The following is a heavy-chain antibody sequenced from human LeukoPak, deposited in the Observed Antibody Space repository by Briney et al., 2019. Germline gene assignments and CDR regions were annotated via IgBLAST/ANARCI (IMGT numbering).Heavy chain of an antibody. J-gene: IGHJ4*02. CDR3: ARSGYSYGSGFDY. CDR1: GFTFSSYS. CDR2: ISSSSSYI. V-gene: IGHV3-21*01. D-gene: IGHD5-18*01. Sequence: GGSLRLSCAASGFTFSSYSMNWVRQAPGKGLGWVSSISSSSSYIYYADSVKGRFTISRDNAKNSLYLQMNSLRAEDTAVYYCARSGYSYGSGFDYWGQGTLVTVSS.